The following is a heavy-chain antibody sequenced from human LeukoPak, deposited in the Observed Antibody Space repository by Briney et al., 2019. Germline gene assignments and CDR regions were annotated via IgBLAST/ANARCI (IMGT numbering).Heavy chain of an antibody. Sequence: GASVKVSCKASGGTFSSYAISWVRQAPGQGLEWMGWISTHNENTEYAQKFQGRVTMTTDTSTSTAYMELRSLRSDDTAVYYCAKDPPHSSGPNSPCFEFWGQGTLVTVSS. V-gene: IGHV1-18*01. D-gene: IGHD6-19*01. CDR1: GGTFSSYA. CDR3: AKDPPHSSGPNSPCFEF. J-gene: IGHJ4*02. CDR2: ISTHNENT.